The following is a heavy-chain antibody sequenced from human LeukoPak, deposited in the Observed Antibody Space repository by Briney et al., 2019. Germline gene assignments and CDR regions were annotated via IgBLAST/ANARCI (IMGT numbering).Heavy chain of an antibody. V-gene: IGHV1-18*01. J-gene: IGHJ4*02. CDR2: ISAQHGQT. D-gene: IGHD3-22*01. Sequence: ASVKVSCKTSGYSENFYGITWVRQVAGQGLEWMGWISAQHGQTEYAPNSQDRVTMTTDTYTNTAYMELRSLRSDDTAVYYCARDRYYDSSGYARFDYWGQGTLVTVSS. CDR1: GYSENFYG. CDR3: ARDRYYDSSGYARFDY.